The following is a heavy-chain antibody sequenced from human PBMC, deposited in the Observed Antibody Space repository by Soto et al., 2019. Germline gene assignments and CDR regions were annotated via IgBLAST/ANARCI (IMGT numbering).Heavy chain of an antibody. CDR1: GFTFSSYG. Sequence: QVQLVESGGGVVQPGRSLRLSCAASGFTFSSYGMHWVRQAPGKGLEWVAVISYDGSNKYYADSVKGRFTISRDNSKKTLYLQMNSLGAEGPAVYYCAKGGFGGVIVTHFDYWGQGTLVTVSS. J-gene: IGHJ4*02. CDR2: ISYDGSNK. D-gene: IGHD3-16*02. V-gene: IGHV3-30*18. CDR3: AKGGFGGVIVTHFDY.